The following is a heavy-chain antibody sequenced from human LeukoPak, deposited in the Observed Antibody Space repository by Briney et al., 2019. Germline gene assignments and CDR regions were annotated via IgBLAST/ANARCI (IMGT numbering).Heavy chain of an antibody. V-gene: IGHV4-59*01. CDR2: IYYSGST. CDR3: AREYSSSWYKDIYYFDY. CDR1: GGSISSYY. D-gene: IGHD6-13*01. Sequence: SETLSLTCTVSGGSISSYYWSWIRQPPGKGLEWIGYIYYSGSTNYNPSLKSRVTISVDTSKNQFSLKLSSVTDADTALYYCAREYSSSWYKDIYYFDYWGQGTLVTVSS. J-gene: IGHJ4*02.